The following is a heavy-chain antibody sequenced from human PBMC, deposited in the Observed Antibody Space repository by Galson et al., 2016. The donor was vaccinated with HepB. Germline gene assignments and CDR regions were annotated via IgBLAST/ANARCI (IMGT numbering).Heavy chain of an antibody. CDR1: GFTFSNYG. CDR3: VRDPTWGYGMDV. CDR2: MSHDGNSQ. V-gene: IGHV3-30*03. D-gene: IGHD3-16*01. J-gene: IGHJ6*02. Sequence: SLRLSCAASGFTFSNYGMHWVRQAPGKGLEWVALMSHDGNSQYYGDPVRGRFTVSRDISKNTLYLQMNSLSAEDTAVYYCVRDPTWGYGMDVWGQGTTFTVSS.